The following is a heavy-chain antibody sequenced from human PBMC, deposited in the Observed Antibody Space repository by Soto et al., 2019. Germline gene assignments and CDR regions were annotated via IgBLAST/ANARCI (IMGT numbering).Heavy chain of an antibody. Sequence: QVQLVESGGGVVQPGRSLRLSCAASGFTFSSYGMHWGRQAPGKGMEWVAVIWYDGSNENYADSVKGRFTISRDNSKNTLYLQMNSLRAEDTALYYCARDRRGSGWYDYFDYWGQGTLFTVSS. V-gene: IGHV3-33*01. J-gene: IGHJ4*02. D-gene: IGHD6-19*01. CDR2: IWYDGSNE. CDR1: GFTFSSYG. CDR3: ARDRRGSGWYDYFDY.